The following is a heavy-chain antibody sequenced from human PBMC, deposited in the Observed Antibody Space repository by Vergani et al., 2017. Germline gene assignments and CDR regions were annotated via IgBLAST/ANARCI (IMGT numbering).Heavy chain of an antibody. J-gene: IGHJ6*02. D-gene: IGHD2-2*01. CDR2: TYYRSKWYN. V-gene: IGHV6-1*01. CDR1: GDSVSSNSAA. Sequence: QVQLQQSGPGLVKPSQTLSLTCAISGDSVSSNSAAWNWIRQSPSRGLEWLGRTYYRSKWYNDYAVSVKSRITINPDTSKNQFSLQLNSVTPEDTAVYYCARGRMKVVPAARVYYYGMDVWGQGTTVTVSS. CDR3: ARGRMKVVPAARVYYYGMDV.